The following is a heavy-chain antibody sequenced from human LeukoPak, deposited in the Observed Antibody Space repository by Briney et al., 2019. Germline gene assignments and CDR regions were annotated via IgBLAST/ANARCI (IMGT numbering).Heavy chain of an antibody. CDR2: ISGGSSFT. CDR3: ARSPSYCSSTSCYYFDY. Sequence: SGGSLRLSCAASGFTFSSYSMNWVRQAPGKGLEWVSYISGGSSFTYYVDSVKGRFTISRDNAKNSLYLQMNSLRAEDTAVYYCARSPSYCSSTSCYYFDYWGQGTLVTVSS. V-gene: IGHV3-21*01. J-gene: IGHJ4*02. CDR1: GFTFSSYS. D-gene: IGHD2-2*01.